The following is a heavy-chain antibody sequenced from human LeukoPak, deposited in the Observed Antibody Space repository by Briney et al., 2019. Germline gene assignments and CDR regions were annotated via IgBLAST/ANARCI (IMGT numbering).Heavy chain of an antibody. CDR3: AREGDYGDYDY. Sequence: GGSLRLSCAASGFTFSSYSMTWVRQAPGKGPEWVSYTSSSSSTIYYADSVKGRFTISRDNAKNSLYLQMNSLRAEDTAVYYCAREGDYGDYDYWGQGTLVTVSS. D-gene: IGHD4-17*01. CDR1: GFTFSSYS. CDR2: TSSSSSTI. V-gene: IGHV3-48*04. J-gene: IGHJ4*02.